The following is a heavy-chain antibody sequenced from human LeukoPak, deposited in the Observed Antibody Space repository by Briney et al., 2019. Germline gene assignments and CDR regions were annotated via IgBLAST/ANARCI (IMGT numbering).Heavy chain of an antibody. Sequence: GGSLRLSCAASGFTFSTHCMNWVRQAPGKELVWVSRISGDGSGTSYADSVKGRFTISRDNAKDTLYLQMTSMRVEDTAVYSCASLLTPYHGSGGGGMDVWGQGTTVTVSS. CDR3: ASLLTPYHGSGGGGMDV. CDR2: ISGDGSGT. D-gene: IGHD3-10*01. J-gene: IGHJ6*02. CDR1: GFTFSTHC. V-gene: IGHV3-74*01.